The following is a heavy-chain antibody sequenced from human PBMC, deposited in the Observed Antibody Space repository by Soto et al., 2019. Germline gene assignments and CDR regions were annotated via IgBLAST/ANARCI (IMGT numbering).Heavy chain of an antibody. V-gene: IGHV4-59*01. D-gene: IGHD3-22*01. CDR3: ARGGPPYYSDPRGWFDP. J-gene: IGHJ5*02. CDR2: VYFIGST. Sequence: SETLSLTCTVSGGSITRYYWSWLRQPPGKELEWIGSVYFIGSTNYNPSLKSRVTISVDTSKNQFSLNLNSVTTADTAVYYCARGGPPYYSDPRGWFDPWGQGPRVTVPQ. CDR1: GGSITRYY.